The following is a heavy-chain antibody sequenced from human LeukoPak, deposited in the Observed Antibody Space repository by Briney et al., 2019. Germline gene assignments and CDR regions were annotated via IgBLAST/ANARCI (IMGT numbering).Heavy chain of an antibody. CDR2: IKQDGSEK. CDR3: ARGRYNWDY. J-gene: IGHJ4*02. Sequence: PGGSLRLSCAASGFTFSSYWMSWVRQAPGKGLEWVANIKQDGSEKYYVDSVKGRFTISRDNVKKSLNLQMNSLRDEDTAVYYCARGRYNWDYRGQGTLVTVSS. CDR1: GFTFSSYW. V-gene: IGHV3-7*03. D-gene: IGHD5-24*01.